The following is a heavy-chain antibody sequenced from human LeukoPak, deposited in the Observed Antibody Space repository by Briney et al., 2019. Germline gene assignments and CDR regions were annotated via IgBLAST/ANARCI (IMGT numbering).Heavy chain of an antibody. J-gene: IGHJ5*02. V-gene: IGHV4-4*07. Sequence: SETLSLTCTVSGGSISSYYWSWIRQPAGKGLEWIGRIYTSGSTNYNPSLKSRVTMSVDTSKNQFSLKLSSVTAADTAVYYCARDSSTIFGPGGVWFDPWGQGTLVTVSS. D-gene: IGHD3-3*01. CDR2: IYTSGST. CDR1: GGSISSYY. CDR3: ARDSSTIFGPGGVWFDP.